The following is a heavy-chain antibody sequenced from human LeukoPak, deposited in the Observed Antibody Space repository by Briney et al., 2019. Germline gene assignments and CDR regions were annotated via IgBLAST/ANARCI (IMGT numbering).Heavy chain of an antibody. J-gene: IGHJ4*02. CDR2: IWYDGSNK. CDR1: GFTFSVYG. Sequence: GGSLRLSCAASGFTFSVYGMHWVRQAPGKGLEWVAVIWYDGSNKYYADSVKGRFTISRDNSKNTLYLQMNSLRAEDTAVYYCARDTPSGIAAAGTWPIDYWGQGTLVTVSS. CDR3: ARDTPSGIAAAGTWPIDY. D-gene: IGHD6-13*01. V-gene: IGHV3-33*01.